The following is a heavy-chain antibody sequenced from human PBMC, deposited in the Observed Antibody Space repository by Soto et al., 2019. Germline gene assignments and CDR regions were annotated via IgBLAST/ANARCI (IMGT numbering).Heavy chain of an antibody. J-gene: IGHJ4*02. D-gene: IGHD3-10*01. CDR3: ARLVYDTRLNYMYFDF. V-gene: IGHV4-4*02. CDR2: IFHDGTA. Sequence: TSETLSLTCAVSGVSLTSGNWWTWVRQSPQRGLEYIGEIFHDGTANYYPSFERRVAMSVDTSRNQFSLKLTSVTAADTAVYFCARLVYDTRLNYMYFDFWGPGTLVTVSS. CDR1: GVSLTSGNW.